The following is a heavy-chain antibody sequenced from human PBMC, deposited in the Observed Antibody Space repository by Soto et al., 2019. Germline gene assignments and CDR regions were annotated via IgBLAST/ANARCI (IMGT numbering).Heavy chain of an antibody. J-gene: IGHJ4*02. V-gene: IGHV4-34*01. Sequence: QVQLQQWGAGLLKPSETLSLNCAVTGGSLSGYYWSWIRQPPGKGLEWIGEVKDGGHTNYSPSRRSRVSISSDPSNYQFALRLNSVTAADTGVYYCARGQEGVVATHWDQGSLVTVSS. D-gene: IGHD5-12*01. CDR2: VKDGGHT. CDR1: GGSLSGYY. CDR3: ARGQEGVVATH.